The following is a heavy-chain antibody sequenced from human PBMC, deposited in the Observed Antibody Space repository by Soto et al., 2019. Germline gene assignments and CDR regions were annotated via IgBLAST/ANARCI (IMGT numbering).Heavy chain of an antibody. J-gene: IGHJ4*02. CDR2: ISGSGGST. CDR1: GFTFSSYA. D-gene: IGHD3-10*01. V-gene: IGHV3-23*01. CDR3: AKDQGFWGVITNFDY. Sequence: GGSLRLSCAASGFTFSSYAMSWVRQAPGKGLEWVSAISGSGGSTYYADSVKGRFTISRDNSKNTLYLQMNSLRAEDTAVYYCAKDQGFWGVITNFDYWGQGTLVTVSS.